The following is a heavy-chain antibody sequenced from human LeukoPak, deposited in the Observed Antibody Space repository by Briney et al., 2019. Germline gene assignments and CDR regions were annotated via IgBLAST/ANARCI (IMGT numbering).Heavy chain of an antibody. D-gene: IGHD3-16*01. J-gene: IGHJ4*02. CDR2: FDPEDGET. CDR3: ATDIPKVDFGVYFDY. V-gene: IGHV1-24*01. CDR1: GYTLTELS. Sequence: GASVKVSCKVSGYTLTELSMHWVRQAPGKGLEWMGGFDPEDGETIYAQKFQGRVTMTEDTSTDTAYMELSSLRSEDTAVYYCATDIPKVDFGVYFDYWGQGTLVTVSS.